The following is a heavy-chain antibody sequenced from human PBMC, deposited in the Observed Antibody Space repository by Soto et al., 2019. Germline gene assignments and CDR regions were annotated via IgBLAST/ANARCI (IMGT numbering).Heavy chain of an antibody. J-gene: IGHJ4*02. CDR1: GFTFKSYW. D-gene: IGHD3-22*01. V-gene: IGHV3-7*01. Sequence: EVYLVESGGGLVQPGGSLRLSCAASGFTFKSYWMAWVRQAPGKGLEWVANMKEDGGEINYVESVRGRFTISRDNAENSLHLQMSSLRAEDTAVYHCVRDRGYSTYDNWGQGTLVNVSS. CDR3: VRDRGYSTYDN. CDR2: MKEDGGEI.